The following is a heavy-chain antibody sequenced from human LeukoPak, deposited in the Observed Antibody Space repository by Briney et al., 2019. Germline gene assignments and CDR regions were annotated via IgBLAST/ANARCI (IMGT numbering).Heavy chain of an antibody. Sequence: WASVKVSCKASGYTFTGYYMHWVRQAPGQGLEWMGWINPNSGGTNYAQKFQGRVTMTRDTSISTAYMELSRLRSDDTAVYYCAGGGSIAVAGLNWFDPWGQGTLVTVSP. CDR1: GYTFTGYY. D-gene: IGHD6-19*01. J-gene: IGHJ5*02. V-gene: IGHV1-2*02. CDR2: INPNSGGT. CDR3: AGGGSIAVAGLNWFDP.